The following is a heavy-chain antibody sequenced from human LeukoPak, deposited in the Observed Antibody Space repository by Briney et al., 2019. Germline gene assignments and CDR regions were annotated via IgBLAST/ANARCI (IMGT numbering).Heavy chain of an antibody. V-gene: IGHV3-23*01. Sequence: GGSLRLSCVASGFTFSTYGMSWVRQAPGKGLEWVSAISGSGGSTYYADSVKGRFTISRDNSKNTLYLQMNSLRAEDTAVYYCAKTEQWLVTGFDYWGQGTLVTVSS. CDR3: AKTEQWLVTGFDY. J-gene: IGHJ4*02. D-gene: IGHD6-19*01. CDR2: ISGSGGST. CDR1: GFTFSTYG.